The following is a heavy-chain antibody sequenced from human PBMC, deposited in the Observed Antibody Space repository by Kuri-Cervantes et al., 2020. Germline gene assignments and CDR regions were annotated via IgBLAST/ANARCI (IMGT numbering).Heavy chain of an antibody. CDR3: ARGASTSGGIYYSYYYMDV. CDR1: GFTFSDYW. J-gene: IGHJ6*03. V-gene: IGHV3-7*01. Sequence: ETLSLTCAASGFTFSDYWMSWVRQAPGKGLEWVANIKQDGSEKYYVDSVKGQFTISRDNAKNSLYLQVNSLRAEDTAVYYCARGASTSGGIYYSYYYMDVWGKGTTVTVSS. CDR2: IKQDGSEK. D-gene: IGHD2-2*01.